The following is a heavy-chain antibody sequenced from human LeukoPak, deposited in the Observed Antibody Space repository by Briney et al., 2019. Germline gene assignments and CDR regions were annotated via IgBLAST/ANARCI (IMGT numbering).Heavy chain of an antibody. D-gene: IGHD2-2*01. Sequence: SETLSLTCAVYGGSFSEYYWSWIRQSPGKGLEWIAVISQSGSINYNPSLKSRVTISVDASKKQFSLKMSSVTAADTAMYYCARVPTGRNVVAAAARMGWNGAFDIWGQGTMVTVSS. V-gene: IGHV4-34*01. CDR3: ARVPTGRNVVAAAARMGWNGAFDI. CDR2: ISQSGSI. J-gene: IGHJ3*02. CDR1: GGSFSEYY.